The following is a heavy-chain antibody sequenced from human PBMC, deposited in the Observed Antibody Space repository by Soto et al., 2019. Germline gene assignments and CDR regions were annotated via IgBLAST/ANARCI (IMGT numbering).Heavy chain of an antibody. D-gene: IGHD3-3*01. CDR3: AKDSGGYYDFWSGYFDY. V-gene: IGHV3-23*01. CDR1: GFTFSSYA. CDR2: ISGSGGST. J-gene: IGHJ4*02. Sequence: GGSLRLSCAASGFTFSSYAMSWVRQAPGKGLEWVSAISGSGGSTYYADSVKGRFTISRDNSKNTLYLQMNSLRAEDTAVYYCAKDSGGYYDFWSGYFDYWGQGTLVTVSS.